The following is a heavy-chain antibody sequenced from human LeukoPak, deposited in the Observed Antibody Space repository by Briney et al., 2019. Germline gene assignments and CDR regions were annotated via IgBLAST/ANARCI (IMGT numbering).Heavy chain of an antibody. D-gene: IGHD3-10*01. J-gene: IGHJ4*02. V-gene: IGHV4-59*08. CDR1: GGSISSYY. CDR3: ARRVYGYYGSGSYFWFDY. CDR2: IYYSGSA. Sequence: SETLSLTCTVSGGSISSYYWSWIRQPPGKGLEWIGYIYYSGSANYNPSLKSRVTISVDTSKNQFSLKLSSVTAADTAVYYCARRVYGYYGSGSYFWFDYWGQGTLVTVSS.